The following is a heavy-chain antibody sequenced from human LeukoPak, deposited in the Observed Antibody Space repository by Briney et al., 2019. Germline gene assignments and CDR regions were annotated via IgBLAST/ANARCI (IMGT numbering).Heavy chain of an antibody. CDR1: GGSISSGGYS. Sequence: SETLSLTCAVSGGSISSGGYSWSWIRQPPGKGLEWIAYIYQSGSTYYNPSLKSRVTISVDRSKNQFSLKLSSVTAADTAVYYCARVSWYYFDYWGQGTLVTVSS. V-gene: IGHV4-30-2*01. D-gene: IGHD6-13*01. CDR2: IYQSGST. J-gene: IGHJ4*02. CDR3: ARVSWYYFDY.